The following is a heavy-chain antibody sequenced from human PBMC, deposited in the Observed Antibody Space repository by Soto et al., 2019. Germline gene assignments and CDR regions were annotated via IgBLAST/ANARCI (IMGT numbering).Heavy chain of an antibody. V-gene: IGHV4-34*01. D-gene: IGHD1-1*01. Sequence: QVQLQQWGAGLVKPSETLSLSCAVFGQSFSGHSWAWIRQPPGKGLEWIGEINESGRTYYNPSLKSRVTISTDTSKNPFSLKLISVSAADTAAYFCARGSGIVALPGELEDVNYDYWGQGTLVNVSS. CDR2: INESGRT. J-gene: IGHJ4*02. CDR1: GQSFSGHS. CDR3: ARGSGIVALPGELEDVNYDY.